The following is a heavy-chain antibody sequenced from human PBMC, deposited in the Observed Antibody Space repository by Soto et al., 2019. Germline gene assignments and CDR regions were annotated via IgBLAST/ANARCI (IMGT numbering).Heavy chain of an antibody. Sequence: SETLSLTCTVSGGSISSSSYYWGWIRQPPGKGLEWIGSIYYSGSTYYNPSLKSRVTISVDTSKNQFSLKLSSVTAANTAVYYSASNATNWFDYWGQGTLVTVSS. CDR2: IYYSGST. V-gene: IGHV4-39*01. D-gene: IGHD1-1*01. CDR1: GGSISSSSYY. J-gene: IGHJ4*02. CDR3: ASNATNWFDY.